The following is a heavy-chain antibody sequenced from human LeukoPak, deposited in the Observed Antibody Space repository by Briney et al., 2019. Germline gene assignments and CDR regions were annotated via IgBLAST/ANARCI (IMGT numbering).Heavy chain of an antibody. CDR1: GGSISSYY. CDR3: GGMVRESAYYYYTDV. V-gene: IGHV4-59*01. CDR2: IYYSGST. D-gene: IGHD3-10*01. J-gene: IGHJ6*03. Sequence: ASETLSLTCTVSGGSISSYYWSWIRQPPGKGLEWIGYIYYSGSTNYNPSLKSRVTISVDTSKNQFSLKLSSVTAADTAVYYCGGMVRESAYYYYTDVWGKGTTVTVSS.